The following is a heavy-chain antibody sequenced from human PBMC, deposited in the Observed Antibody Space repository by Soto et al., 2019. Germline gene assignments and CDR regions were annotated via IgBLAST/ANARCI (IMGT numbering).Heavy chain of an antibody. V-gene: IGHV3-11*06. J-gene: IGHJ4*02. CDR3: ARDSLAAAGRGDY. D-gene: IGHD6-13*01. CDR2: ISSSSSYT. Sequence: GGSLRLSCAASGFTFSDYYMSWIRQAPGKGLEWVSYISSSSSYTNYADSVKGRFTISRDNAKNSLYLQMNSLRAEDTAVYYCARDSLAAAGRGDYWGQGTLVTVSS. CDR1: GFTFSDYY.